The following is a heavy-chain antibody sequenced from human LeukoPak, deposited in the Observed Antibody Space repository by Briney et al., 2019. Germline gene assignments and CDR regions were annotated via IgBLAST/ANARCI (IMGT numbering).Heavy chain of an antibody. CDR3: ARSATISMIVVVITPGGIDS. D-gene: IGHD3-22*01. Sequence: ASVKVSCKASGYTFTGYYMHWVRQAPGQGLEWMGWINPNSGGTNYAQKFQGRVTMTRDTSISIAYMELSRLRSDDTAVYYCARSATISMIVVVITPGGIDSWGQGTLVTVSS. CDR1: GYTFTGYY. J-gene: IGHJ4*02. V-gene: IGHV1-2*02. CDR2: INPNSGGT.